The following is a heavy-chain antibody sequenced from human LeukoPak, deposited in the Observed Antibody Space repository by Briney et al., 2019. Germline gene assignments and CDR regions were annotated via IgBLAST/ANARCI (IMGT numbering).Heavy chain of an antibody. V-gene: IGHV4-34*01. J-gene: IGHJ3*01. CDR1: GGSLSGYY. D-gene: IGHD4-17*01. CDR3: ARGVVPRDYGDTLNAYDL. CDR2: LHHDGRT. Sequence: PSETLSLTCAVSGGSLSGYYWSWIRQSPGKGLEWMGDLHHDGRTKYKSSFKSRITIFLVSSKNEVSLRLSPVTPADTALYFCARGVVPRDYGDTLNAYDLWGQGTMVTVS.